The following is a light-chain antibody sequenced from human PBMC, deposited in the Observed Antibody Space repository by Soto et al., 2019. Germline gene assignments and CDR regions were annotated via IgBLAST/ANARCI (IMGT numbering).Light chain of an antibody. Sequence: DIQMTQSPSTLSASVGDRVTITCRASQSISSWLAWYQQTPGKAPKLLIYKASSLESGVPSRFSGSGSGTEFTLTISSLPPDDFATYYCQQYNSYSRTFGQGTKVEIK. V-gene: IGKV1-5*03. CDR3: QQYNSYSRT. J-gene: IGKJ1*01. CDR1: QSISSW. CDR2: KAS.